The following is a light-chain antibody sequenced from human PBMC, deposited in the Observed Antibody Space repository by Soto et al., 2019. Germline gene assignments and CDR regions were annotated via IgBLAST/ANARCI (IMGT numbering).Light chain of an antibody. V-gene: IGKV1-5*01. CDR1: HTISNL. Sequence: DIRMTQSPSTLSASVGDRVTITCQASHTISNLLAWHQHKPGRAPKILIYDASSLQSAIPSRFSGSGPGTEFTLTINSLQPDDFAIYYCQQYCSLVSFGQGNKLES. CDR2: DAS. CDR3: QQYCSLVS. J-gene: IGKJ2*01.